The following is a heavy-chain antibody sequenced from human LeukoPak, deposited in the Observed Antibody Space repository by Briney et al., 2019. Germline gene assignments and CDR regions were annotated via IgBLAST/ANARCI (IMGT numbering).Heavy chain of an antibody. Sequence: ESSVKVSCKASGYTFTSYDINWVRQATGQGLEWMGWMNPNSGNTGYAQKFQGRVTITRNTSISTAYMELSSLRSEDTAVYYCARTGGMHSGSYFLGYWGQGTLVTVSS. D-gene: IGHD1-26*01. CDR3: ARTGGMHSGSYFLGY. CDR1: GYTFTSYD. CDR2: MNPNSGNT. V-gene: IGHV1-8*01. J-gene: IGHJ4*02.